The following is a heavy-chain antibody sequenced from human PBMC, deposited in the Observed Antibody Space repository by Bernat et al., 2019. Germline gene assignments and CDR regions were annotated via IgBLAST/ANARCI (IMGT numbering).Heavy chain of an antibody. J-gene: IGHJ4*02. CDR2: IKEDGSEK. Sequence: EVQLVESGGGLVQPGGSLTLSCAASGFTFSSFWMSWVRQAPGKGLEWVANIKEDGSEKCYVDLVKGRFTISRDNAKNSLYLQMNSLRAEDTAVYYCARDVYWSGPIDYWGQGTLVTVSS. V-gene: IGHV3-7*03. CDR3: ARDVYWSGPIDY. CDR1: GFTFSSFW. D-gene: IGHD2-15*01.